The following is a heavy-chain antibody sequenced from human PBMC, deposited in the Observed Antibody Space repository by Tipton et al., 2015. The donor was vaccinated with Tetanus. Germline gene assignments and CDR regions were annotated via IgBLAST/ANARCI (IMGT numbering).Heavy chain of an antibody. CDR1: GFTFSDYY. J-gene: IGHJ4*02. Sequence: SLRLSCVASGFTFSDYYMTWIRQAPGKGLEWVSYISSSGRTIYYTDSVRGRFTISRDNAKNSLFLQMNSLRAEDTAVYYCARASGLADRPWDFEYWGQGTLVTVSS. CDR3: ARASGLADRPWDFEY. V-gene: IGHV3-11*01. D-gene: IGHD6-6*01. CDR2: ISSSGRTI.